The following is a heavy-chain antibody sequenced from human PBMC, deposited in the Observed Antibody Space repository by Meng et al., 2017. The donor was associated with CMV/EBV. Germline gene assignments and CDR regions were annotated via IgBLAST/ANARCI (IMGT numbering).Heavy chain of an antibody. CDR1: GYTFTSYG. J-gene: IGHJ6*02. D-gene: IGHD2-2*02. CDR3: AREVAAIEDYYYGMDV. V-gene: IGHV1-18*01. CDR2: ISAYNGNT. Sequence: ASVKVSCKASGYTFTSYGISWVRQAPGQGLEWMGWISAYNGNTNYAQKLQGRVTMTTDTSTSTAYMELRSLRSDDTAVYYCAREVAAIEDYYYGMDVWGQGTTVTVSS.